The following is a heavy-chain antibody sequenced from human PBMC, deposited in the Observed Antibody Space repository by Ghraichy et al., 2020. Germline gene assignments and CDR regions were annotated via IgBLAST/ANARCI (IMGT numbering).Heavy chain of an antibody. CDR1: GGSISSYY. D-gene: IGHD2-2*01. J-gene: IGHJ6*03. CDR2: IYYSGST. V-gene: IGHV4-59*01. CDR3: ATGTTPAAGPYYYYYYYMDV. Sequence: SETLSLTCTVSGGSISSYYWSWIRQPPGKGLEWIGYIYYSGSTNYNPSLKSRVTISVDTSKNQFSLKLSSVTAADTAVYYCATGTTPAAGPYYYYYYYMDVWGKGTTVTVSS.